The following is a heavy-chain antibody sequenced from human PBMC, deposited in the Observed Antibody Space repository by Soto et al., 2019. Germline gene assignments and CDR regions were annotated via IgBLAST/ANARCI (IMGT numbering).Heavy chain of an antibody. CDR2: ISSSSSYI. Sequence: EGSLRLSCAASGFTFSSYSMNWGRQAPGKGLEWVSSISSSSSYIYYADSVKGRFTISRDNAKNSLYLQMNSLRAEDTAVYYCSRDIIGSGRCALDMRGQRTMVTVS. V-gene: IGHV3-21*01. D-gene: IGHD3-10*01. CDR3: SRDIIGSGRCALDM. CDR1: GFTFSSYS. J-gene: IGHJ3*02.